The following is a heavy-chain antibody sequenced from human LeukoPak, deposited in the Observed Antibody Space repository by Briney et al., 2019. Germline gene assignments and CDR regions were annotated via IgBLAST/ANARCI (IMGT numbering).Heavy chain of an antibody. D-gene: IGHD5-18*01. CDR1: GGTFSSYA. CDR3: ARGRVDTAMVTEYFDY. Sequence: GASVKVSCKASGGTFSSYAISWVRQAPGQGLEWMGGIIPIFGTANYAQKFQGRVTITADESTSTAYMELSGLRSEDTAVYYCARGRVDTAMVTEYFDYWGQGTLVTVSS. V-gene: IGHV1-69*13. CDR2: IIPIFGTA. J-gene: IGHJ4*02.